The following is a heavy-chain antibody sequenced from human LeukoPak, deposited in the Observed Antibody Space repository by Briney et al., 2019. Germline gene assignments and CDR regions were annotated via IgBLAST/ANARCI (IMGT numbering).Heavy chain of an antibody. V-gene: IGHV1-46*01. J-gene: IGHJ4*02. CDR1: GYTFTSYY. Sequence: ASVKVSCKASGYTFTSYYMHWVRQAPGQGLEWMGIINPNGGSTSYAQKFQGRVTMTRDTSTSTVYMELSSLRSEDTAVYYCAREGIAAAGIDLSYYFDYWGQGTLVTVSS. CDR2: INPNGGST. CDR3: AREGIAAAGIDLSYYFDY. D-gene: IGHD6-13*01.